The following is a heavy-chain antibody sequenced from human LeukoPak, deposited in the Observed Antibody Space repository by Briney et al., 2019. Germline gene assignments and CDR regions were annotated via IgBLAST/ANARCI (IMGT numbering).Heavy chain of an antibody. J-gene: IGHJ5*02. V-gene: IGHV5-51*01. CDR3: SRCGRIKWFDR. CDR2: IYPGDSDT. CDR1: GYSFTSYW. Sequence: GESLKISCKGSGYSFTSYWIGWVRQMPGKGLEWMGIIYPGDSDTRYSPSFQGQVTISDNKSITTAYLQRSRLNASATAIYCGSRCGRIKWFDRWGQGTLVSVCS.